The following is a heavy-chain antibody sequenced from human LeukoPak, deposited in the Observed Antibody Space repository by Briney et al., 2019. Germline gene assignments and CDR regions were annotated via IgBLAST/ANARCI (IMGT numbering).Heavy chain of an antibody. CDR3: AKDGSPQRFLEWLSPYYYYYGMDV. D-gene: IGHD3-3*01. CDR1: GFTFSSYG. V-gene: IGHV3-30*18. J-gene: IGHJ6*02. Sequence: GGSLRLSCAASGFTFSSYGMHWVRQAPGKGLEWVAVISYDRSNKYYADSVKGRFTISRDNSKNTLYLQMNSLRAEDTAVYYCAKDGSPQRFLEWLSPYYYYYGMDVWGQGTTVTVSS. CDR2: ISYDRSNK.